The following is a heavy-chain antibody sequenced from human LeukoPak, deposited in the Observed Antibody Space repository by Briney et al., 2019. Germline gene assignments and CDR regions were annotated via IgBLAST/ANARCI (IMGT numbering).Heavy chain of an antibody. D-gene: IGHD2-15*01. Sequence: PGGSLRLSCVASGLTVNSNYMTWVRQAPGKGLEWVAYISSSSSIYYADSVRGRFTISRDNAKNSLYLEMNSLRDEDTAVYYCATSRGYDFDYWGQGTLVTVSS. CDR2: ISSSSSI. V-gene: IGHV3-69-1*01. J-gene: IGHJ4*02. CDR1: GLTVNSNY. CDR3: ATSRGYDFDY.